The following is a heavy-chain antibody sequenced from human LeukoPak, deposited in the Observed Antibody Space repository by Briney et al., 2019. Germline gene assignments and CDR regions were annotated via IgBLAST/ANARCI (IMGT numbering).Heavy chain of an antibody. CDR1: GGSISNYY. V-gene: IGHV4-59*01. CDR3: ARGRCRNSGCRPYFDY. CDR2: IYYSEST. Sequence: MPSETLSLTCTVSGGSISNYYWSWIRQPPGKGLEWIGYIYYSESTNYNPSLKSRVTISTDTSKSQFSLNLRSVTAEDTGIYYCARGRCRNSGCRPYFDYWGQGTQVTVSS. D-gene: IGHD2/OR15-2a*01. J-gene: IGHJ4*02.